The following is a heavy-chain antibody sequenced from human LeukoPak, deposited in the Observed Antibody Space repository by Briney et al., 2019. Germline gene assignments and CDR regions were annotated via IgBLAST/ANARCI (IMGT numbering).Heavy chain of an antibody. J-gene: IGHJ6*03. D-gene: IGHD5-18*01. Sequence: GGSLRLSCAASGFTFSTYGMNWVRQAPGKGLEWVSSISSSSTYIYYADSVKGRFTISGDNAKNSLYLQMNSLRAEDTAVYYCARVPSIQLWLFYMDVWGKGTTVTVSS. CDR3: ARVPSIQLWLFYMDV. CDR2: ISSSSTYI. CDR1: GFTFSTYG. V-gene: IGHV3-21*01.